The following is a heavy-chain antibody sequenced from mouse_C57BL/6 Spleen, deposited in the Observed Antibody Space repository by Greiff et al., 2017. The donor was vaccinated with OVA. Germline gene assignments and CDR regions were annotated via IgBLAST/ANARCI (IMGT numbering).Heavy chain of an antibody. CDR3: GRGGAEDAMDY. CDR1: GFTFSDYG. J-gene: IGHJ4*01. CDR2: ISSGSSTI. V-gene: IGHV5-17*01. Sequence: EVQRVESGGGLVKPGGSLKLSCAASGFTFSDYGMHWVRQAPEKGLEWVAYISSGSSTIYYADTVKGRFTISRDNAKNTLFLQMTSLRSEETAMYYCGRGGAEDAMDYWGQGTSVTVSS.